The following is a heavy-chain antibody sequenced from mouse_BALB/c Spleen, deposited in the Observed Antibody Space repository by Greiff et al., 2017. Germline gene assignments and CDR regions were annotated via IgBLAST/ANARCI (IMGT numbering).Heavy chain of an antibody. Sequence: VQLQQSGPGLVAPSQSLSITCTVSGFSLTSYGVHWVRQPPGKGLEWLGVIWAGGSTNYNSALMSRLSISKDNSKSQVFLKMNSLQTDDTAMYYCARDYGNYDYAMDYWGQGTSVTVSS. CDR2: IWAGGST. J-gene: IGHJ4*01. CDR3: ARDYGNYDYAMDY. D-gene: IGHD2-1*01. V-gene: IGHV2-9*02. CDR1: GFSLTSYG.